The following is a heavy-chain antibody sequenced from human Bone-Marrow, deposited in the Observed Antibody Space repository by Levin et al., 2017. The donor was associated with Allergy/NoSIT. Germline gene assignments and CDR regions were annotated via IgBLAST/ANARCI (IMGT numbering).Heavy chain of an antibody. V-gene: IGHV4-59*02. J-gene: IGHJ2*01. CDR3: VGERDDYSNYGRGYFDL. D-gene: IGHD4-11*01. CDR1: GGSVSVPY. Sequence: SETLSLTCTVSGGSVSVPYWSWIRQPPGKGLEWIGYIYHRGSTSYNPPLKSRVTMSIDTSKNQFSLRLSSVTAADTAVYYCVGERDDYSNYGRGYFDLWGRGTLVTVSS. CDR2: IYHRGST.